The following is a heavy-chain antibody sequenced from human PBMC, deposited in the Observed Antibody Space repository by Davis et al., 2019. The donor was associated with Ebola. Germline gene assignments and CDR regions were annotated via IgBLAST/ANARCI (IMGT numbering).Heavy chain of an antibody. CDR2: TYHSGST. CDR1: GGSISSGGYS. CDR3: ARGTIFGVVTPDV. V-gene: IGHV4-30-2*01. D-gene: IGHD3-3*01. J-gene: IGHJ6*02. Sequence: SETLSLTCAVSGGSISSGGYSWSWIRQPPGKGLEWIGYTYHSGSTYYNPSPKSRVTISVDRSKNQFPLKLTSVTAADTAVYYCARGTIFGVVTPDVWGQGTTVTVSS.